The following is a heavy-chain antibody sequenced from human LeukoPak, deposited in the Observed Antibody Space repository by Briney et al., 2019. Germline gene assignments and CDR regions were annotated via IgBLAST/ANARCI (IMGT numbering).Heavy chain of an antibody. CDR1: GYTFTSYY. Sequence: GASVNVSCKASGYTFTSYYMHWVRQAPGHGLEWMGIINPSGASTSYAQKVQGRVTMTRDTSTSTVYMELSSLRSEDTAVYYCARGFSTIFGVVIPPDVWGKGTTVTVSS. CDR3: ARGFSTIFGVVIPPDV. D-gene: IGHD3-3*01. J-gene: IGHJ6*04. V-gene: IGHV1-46*01. CDR2: INPSGAST.